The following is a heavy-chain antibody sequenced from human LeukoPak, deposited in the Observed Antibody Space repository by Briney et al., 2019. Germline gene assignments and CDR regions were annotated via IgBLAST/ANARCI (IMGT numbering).Heavy chain of an antibody. CDR2: IYYSGST. J-gene: IGHJ3*02. Sequence: PSETLSLTCTVSGGSISSSSYYWGWIRQPPGKGLEWIGSIYYSGSTYYNPSLKSRVTISVDTSKNQFSLKLSSVTAADTAVYYCARDGASSGYYYLTDAFDIWGQGTMVTVSS. CDR1: GGSISSSSYY. D-gene: IGHD3-22*01. CDR3: ARDGASSGYYYLTDAFDI. V-gene: IGHV4-39*07.